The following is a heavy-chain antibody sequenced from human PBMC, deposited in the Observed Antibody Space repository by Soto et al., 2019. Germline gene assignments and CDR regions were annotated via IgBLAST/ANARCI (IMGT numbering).Heavy chain of an antibody. D-gene: IGHD1-26*01. V-gene: IGHV1-69*06. CDR3: ARDQEWELLHYYYYGMDV. Sequence: GASVKVSCKASGGTFSSYAISWVRQAPGQGLEWMGGIIPIFGTVNYAQKFQGRVTITADKSTSTAYMELSSLRSEDTAVYYCARDQEWELLHYYYYGMDVWGQGTTVTVSS. CDR1: GGTFSSYA. J-gene: IGHJ6*02. CDR2: IIPIFGTV.